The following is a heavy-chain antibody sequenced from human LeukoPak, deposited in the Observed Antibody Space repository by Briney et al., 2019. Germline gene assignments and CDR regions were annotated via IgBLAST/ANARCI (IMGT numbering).Heavy chain of an antibody. J-gene: IGHJ3*02. CDR2: ISGSGGST. CDR1: GFTFSSYA. Sequence: PGGSLRLSCAASGFTFSSYAMSWVRQAPGKGLEWVSAISGSGGSTYYADSVKGRFTISRDNSKNTLYLQMNSLRAEDTAVYYCAKDHHIAGSGSPSPLPPDAFDIWGQGTMVTVSS. V-gene: IGHV3-23*01. D-gene: IGHD1-26*01. CDR3: AKDHHIAGSGSPSPLPPDAFDI.